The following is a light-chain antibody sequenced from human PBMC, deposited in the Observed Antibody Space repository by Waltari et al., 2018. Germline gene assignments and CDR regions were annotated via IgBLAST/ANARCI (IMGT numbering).Light chain of an antibody. Sequence: QSALTQPASGSGSPGQSITISRTGNSSDVGGYTHVSWYQHTPGKAPTLMIFDVTRRPSGVCNRVSGSKSGNTASLTISGLQAEDEADYYCSSDTSTSAIVFGGGTKVTVL. CDR2: DVT. J-gene: IGLJ2*01. CDR3: SSDTSTSAIV. V-gene: IGLV2-14*03. CDR1: SSDVGGYTH.